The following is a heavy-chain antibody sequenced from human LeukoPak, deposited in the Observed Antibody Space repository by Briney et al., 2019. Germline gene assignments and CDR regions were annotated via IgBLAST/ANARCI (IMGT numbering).Heavy chain of an antibody. J-gene: IGHJ4*02. V-gene: IGHV3-74*01. CDR1: GFTFSNAW. CDR3: ARGGGVLLWFGELLPYYFDY. Sequence: PGGSLRLSCAASGFTFSNAWMSWVRQAPGKGLVWVSRINSDGSSTSYADSVKGRFTISRDNAKNTLYLQMNSLRAEDTAVYYCARGGGVLLWFGELLPYYFDYWGQGTLVTVSS. CDR2: INSDGSST. D-gene: IGHD3-10*01.